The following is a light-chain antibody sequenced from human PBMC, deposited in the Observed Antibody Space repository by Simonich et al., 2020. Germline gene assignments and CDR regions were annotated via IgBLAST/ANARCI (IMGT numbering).Light chain of an antibody. Sequence: DIVMTQSPDSLAVSLGERATINCKSSQSVLYSSNNKNYLAWYQQKPGQPPKLLIYWASTRESGVPDRFRGSGSATDFTLTISSLQAEDGAVYYCQQYYSTPWTFGQGTKVEIK. CDR2: WAS. V-gene: IGKV4-1*01. J-gene: IGKJ1*01. CDR3: QQYYSTPWT. CDR1: QSVLYSSNNKNY.